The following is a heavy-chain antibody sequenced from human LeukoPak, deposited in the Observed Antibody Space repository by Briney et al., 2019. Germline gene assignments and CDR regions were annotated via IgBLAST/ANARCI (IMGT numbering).Heavy chain of an antibody. CDR3: ARAIFGASILWSHPYYYYYYYMDV. D-gene: IGHD3-10*01. J-gene: IGHJ6*03. Sequence: PGGSLRLSCTASGFTFSSYSMNWVRQAPGKGLEWVSSISSSSSYIYYADSVKGRFTISRDNAKNSLYLQMNSLRAEDTAVYYCARAIFGASILWSHPYYYYYYYMDVWGKGTTVTVSS. V-gene: IGHV3-21*04. CDR2: ISSSSSYI. CDR1: GFTFSSYS.